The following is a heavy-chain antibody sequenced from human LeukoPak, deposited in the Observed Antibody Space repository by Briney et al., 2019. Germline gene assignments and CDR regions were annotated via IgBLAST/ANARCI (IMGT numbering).Heavy chain of an antibody. V-gene: IGHV4-34*01. Sequence: PSETLSLTCAVYGGSFSGYYWSWIRQPPGKGLEWIGEINHSGSSNYNPSLKSRVTISVGTSKNQFSLKLSSVTAADTAVYYCARVPYSGSYYTLYYWGQGTLVTVSS. CDR3: ARVPYSGSYYTLYY. CDR2: INHSGSS. D-gene: IGHD1-26*01. J-gene: IGHJ4*02. CDR1: GGSFSGYY.